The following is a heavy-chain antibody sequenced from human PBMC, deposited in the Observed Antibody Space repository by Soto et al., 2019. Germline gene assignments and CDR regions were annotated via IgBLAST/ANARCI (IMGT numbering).Heavy chain of an antibody. CDR3: ARNPRLYYDSGGYPDY. J-gene: IGHJ4*02. CDR1: GFTFSSYS. V-gene: IGHV3-48*01. Sequence: GGSLRLSCAASGFTFSSYSMNWVRQAPGKGLEWVSYISSSSSTIYYADSVKGRFTISRDNAKNSLYLQMNSLRAEDTAVYYWARNPRLYYDSGGYPDYWGREPLITVSS. CDR2: ISSSSSTI. D-gene: IGHD3-22*01.